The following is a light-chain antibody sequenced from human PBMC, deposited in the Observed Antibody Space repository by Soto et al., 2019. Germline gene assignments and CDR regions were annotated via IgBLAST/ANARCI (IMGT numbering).Light chain of an antibody. J-gene: IGKJ1*01. Sequence: EIAMTQSPATLSVSPGERVTLSCRASQNVRTNYLAWYQQKPGQAPRLLIYGASNRATGIPDRFSGSGSGTDFTLTISRLEPEDFAVYYCQQYGSSGTFGQGTKVDIK. CDR1: QNVRTNY. CDR2: GAS. V-gene: IGKV3-20*01. CDR3: QQYGSSGT.